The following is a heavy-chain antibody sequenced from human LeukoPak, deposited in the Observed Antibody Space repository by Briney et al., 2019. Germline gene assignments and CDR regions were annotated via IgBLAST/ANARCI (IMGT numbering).Heavy chain of an antibody. CDR2: MSPNSGAT. CDR1: GYTFTSYD. V-gene: IGHV1-8*01. Sequence: GASVKVSCKASGYTFTSYDFNWLRQATGQGPEWMGWMSPNSGATGYAQKFQGRITMTRSASINTAYMELTDLRSEDTAVYYCARLRIAVAGTWAGFDYWGQGTLVTVSS. CDR3: ARLRIAVAGTWAGFDY. D-gene: IGHD6-19*01. J-gene: IGHJ4*02.